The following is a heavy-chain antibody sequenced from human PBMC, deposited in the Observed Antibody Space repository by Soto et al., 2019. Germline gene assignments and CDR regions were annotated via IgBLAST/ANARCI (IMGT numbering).Heavy chain of an antibody. D-gene: IGHD2-21*02. CDR3: AKIFRYGDPEY. CDR2: ISVSGDST. J-gene: IGHJ4*02. CDR1: GFTFTSYA. V-gene: IGHV3-23*01. Sequence: EVQLLESGGGLVQPGGSLRLSCAATGFTFTSYAMSCVRQAQGEGLEWVSGISVSGDSTYYAGSVKGRFTISRDNSKTTMYLQMNSLRAEDTAVYYCAKIFRYGDPEYWGQGALVTVSS.